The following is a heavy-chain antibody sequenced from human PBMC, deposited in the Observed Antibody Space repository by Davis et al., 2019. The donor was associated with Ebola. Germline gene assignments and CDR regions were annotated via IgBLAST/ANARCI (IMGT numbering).Heavy chain of an antibody. D-gene: IGHD3-10*01. CDR1: GGSISSYY. CDR3: ARTGSYYKGYFDY. CDR2: IYYSGST. V-gene: IGHV4-59*01. Sequence: PSETLSLTCTVSGGSISSYYWSWIRQPPGKGLEWIGYIYYSGSTNYNPSLKSRVTISVDTSKNQFSLKLSSVTAADTAVYYCARTGSYYKGYFDYWGQGTLVTVSS. J-gene: IGHJ4*02.